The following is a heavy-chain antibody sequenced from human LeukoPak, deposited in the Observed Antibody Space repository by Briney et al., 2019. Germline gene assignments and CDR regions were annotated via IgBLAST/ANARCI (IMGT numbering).Heavy chain of an antibody. CDR3: VAPYCSGGSCYLFAW. CDR2: INCNGDST. D-gene: IGHD2-15*01. V-gene: IGHV3-64*04. Sequence: GGSLRLSCSASGFTFNSYAIHWVRQAPGKGLEYVSAINCNGDSTLYADSVKGRFPISRDNSKNTLYLQMNSLRPEDTAVYFWVAPYCSGGSCYLFAWGGQGTLLT. CDR1: GFTFNSYA. J-gene: IGHJ4*02.